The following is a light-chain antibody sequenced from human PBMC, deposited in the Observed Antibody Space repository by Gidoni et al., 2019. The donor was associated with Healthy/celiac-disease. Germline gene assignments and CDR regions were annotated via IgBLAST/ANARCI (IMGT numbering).Light chain of an antibody. CDR1: QSISSY. J-gene: IGKJ4*01. CDR3: QQSYSNPRT. CDR2: AAS. V-gene: IGKV1-39*01. Sequence: IQMTQSPSSLSASVGDRVTITCRESQSISSYLNWYQQKPGKAPKLLIYAASSLQSGVPSRFSGSGSGTDFTRTISSLQPEDFETYYCQQSYSNPRTFGGGTKVEIK.